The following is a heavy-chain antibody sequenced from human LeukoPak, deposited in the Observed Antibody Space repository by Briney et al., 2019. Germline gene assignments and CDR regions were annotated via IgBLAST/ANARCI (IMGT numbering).Heavy chain of an antibody. D-gene: IGHD2-2*01. CDR2: IYSGGST. CDR1: GFTVSSNY. CDR3: ARDGVACSSTSCYQYYFDY. Sequence: GSLRLSCAASGFTVSSNYMSWVRQAPGKGLEWVSVIYSGGSTYYADSVKGRFTISRDNSKNTLYLQMNSLRAEDTAVYYCARDGVACSSTSCYQYYFDYWGQGTLVTVSS. J-gene: IGHJ4*02. V-gene: IGHV3-66*02.